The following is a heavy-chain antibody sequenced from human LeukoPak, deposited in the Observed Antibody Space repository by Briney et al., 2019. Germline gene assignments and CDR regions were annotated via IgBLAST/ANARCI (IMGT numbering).Heavy chain of an antibody. CDR2: ISGSGDST. D-gene: IGHD3-9*01. J-gene: IGHJ4*02. Sequence: GGSLRLSCAASGFTFSSYAMSWVRQAPGKGLEWVSAISGSGDSTYYADSVKGRFTISRDNSKNTLYLQMNSLRAEDTAVYYCAKFEYYDILTGYYPPQIDYWGQGTLVTVSS. CDR1: GFTFSSYA. V-gene: IGHV3-23*01. CDR3: AKFEYYDILTGYYPPQIDY.